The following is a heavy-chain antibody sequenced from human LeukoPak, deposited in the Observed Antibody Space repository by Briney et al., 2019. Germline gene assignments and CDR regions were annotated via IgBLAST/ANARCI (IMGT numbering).Heavy chain of an antibody. Sequence: ASVKVSCKASGYTFTSYGITWVRQAPGQGLEWLGWISAYNGNTNYAQNLQGRVTMTTDTSTSTAYMELRSLRSDDTAVYYCARRGGKNYGDYVLYYDYMDVWGKGTTVTVSS. CDR1: GYTFTSYG. V-gene: IGHV1-18*01. CDR2: ISAYNGNT. CDR3: ARRGGKNYGDYVLYYDYMDV. D-gene: IGHD4-17*01. J-gene: IGHJ6*03.